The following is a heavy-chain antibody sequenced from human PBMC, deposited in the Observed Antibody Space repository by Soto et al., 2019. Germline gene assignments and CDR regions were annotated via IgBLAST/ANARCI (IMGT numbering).Heavy chain of an antibody. CDR3: AKGSGYNPTYNWFGP. V-gene: IGHV3-23*01. CDR2: ISGSGGGT. CDR1: GFTFSSYA. D-gene: IGHD3-22*01. Sequence: EVQLLESGGGLVPPGGSLRLSCAASGFTFSSYAMSWVRQAPGKGLEWVSGISGSGGGTYYADSVKGRFTISRDNSRNTLYLEMNSLRAEDTAVYYCAKGSGYNPTYNWFGPWGQGTLVTVSS. J-gene: IGHJ5*02.